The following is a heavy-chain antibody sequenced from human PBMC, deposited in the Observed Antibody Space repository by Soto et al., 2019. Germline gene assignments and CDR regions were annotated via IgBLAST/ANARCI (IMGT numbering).Heavy chain of an antibody. CDR3: ARALALRYYFDF. CDR1: GFSFSSHA. CDR2: ISYDGNIK. V-gene: IGHV3-30-3*01. J-gene: IGHJ4*02. D-gene: IGHD5-12*01. Sequence: HPGGSLRLSCLVSGFSFSSHAMHWVRQAPGKGLEWLTVISYDGNIKYYADSVKGRFTVSRDNSKNTLSLQLNSLRDEDTALYYCARALALRYYFDFWGQGTLVTVSS.